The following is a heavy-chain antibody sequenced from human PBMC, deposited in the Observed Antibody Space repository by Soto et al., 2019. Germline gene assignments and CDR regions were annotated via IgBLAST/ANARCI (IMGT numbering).Heavy chain of an antibody. Sequence: EVQLVESGGGLVEPGGSLRLSCAASGFTFSNAWMSWVRQAPGKGLEWVCRIKSKTDGGKAYYAAPVKGRFTISRDDSKNTLYLKMNSLKTEDTALYYCTQLPGSANWGQGTLVTVSS. CDR3: TQLPGSAN. D-gene: IGHD1-7*01. J-gene: IGHJ4*02. CDR2: IKSKTDGGKA. CDR1: GFTFSNAW. V-gene: IGHV3-15*01.